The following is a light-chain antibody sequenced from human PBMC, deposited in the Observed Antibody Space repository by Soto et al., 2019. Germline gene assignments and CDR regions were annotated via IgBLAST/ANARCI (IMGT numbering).Light chain of an antibody. Sequence: QSALTQPASVSGSPGQSITISCTGTSSDVGGYNYVSWYQQHPGKAPKLMIYEVSNRPSGVSNRFSGSKSGNTASLTISGLQAEDEADYYCISYTSSSTLVFGGGTNLTVL. CDR1: SSDVGGYNY. CDR3: ISYTSSSTLV. J-gene: IGLJ3*02. V-gene: IGLV2-14*01. CDR2: EVS.